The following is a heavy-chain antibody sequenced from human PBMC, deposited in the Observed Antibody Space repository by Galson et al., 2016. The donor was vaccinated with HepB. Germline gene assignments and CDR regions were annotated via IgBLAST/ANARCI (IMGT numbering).Heavy chain of an antibody. Sequence: SVKVSCKASGYTFTSYFMHWVRQAPGQGLEWMGIINPSGGDTGYAQKFQGRVTMTRDTSTSTVYMELSSLRFEDTAVYYCARRSCSSASCSSNWFDPWGQGTLVTVSS. J-gene: IGHJ5*02. CDR1: GYTFTSYF. CDR2: INPSGGDT. CDR3: ARRSCSSASCSSNWFDP. D-gene: IGHD2-2*01. V-gene: IGHV1-46*01.